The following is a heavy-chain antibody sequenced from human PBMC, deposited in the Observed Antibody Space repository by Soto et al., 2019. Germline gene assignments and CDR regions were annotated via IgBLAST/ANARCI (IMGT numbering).Heavy chain of an antibody. Sequence: GGSLRLSCAASGFTFSIYWMSWVRQAPGKGLEWVANIKQDGSEKYYVDSVKGRFTISRDNAKNSLYLQMNTLRAEDTAVYFCARGPQGTYPFDYWGQGTLVTVSS. J-gene: IGHJ4*02. CDR3: ARGPQGTYPFDY. CDR2: IKQDGSEK. D-gene: IGHD3-10*01. CDR1: GFTFSIYW. V-gene: IGHV3-7*05.